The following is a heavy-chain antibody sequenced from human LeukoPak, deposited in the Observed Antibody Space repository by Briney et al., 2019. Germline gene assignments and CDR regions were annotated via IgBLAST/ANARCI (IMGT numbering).Heavy chain of an antibody. CDR2: ISSSSSYI. Sequence: GGSLRLSCAASGFTFSSYSMNWVRQAPGKGLEWVSSISSSSSYIYYADSVKGRFTISRDNAKNSLYLQMNSLRAEDTAVYYCARDPGEDYDFWSGYRSAGYYYYGMDVWGQGTTVTVSS. CDR1: GFTFSSYS. J-gene: IGHJ6*02. V-gene: IGHV3-21*01. D-gene: IGHD3-3*01. CDR3: ARDPGEDYDFWSGYRSAGYYYYGMDV.